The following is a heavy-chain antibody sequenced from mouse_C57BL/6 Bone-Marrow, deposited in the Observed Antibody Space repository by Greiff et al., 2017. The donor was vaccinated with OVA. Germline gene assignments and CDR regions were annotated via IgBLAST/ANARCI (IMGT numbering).Heavy chain of an antibody. V-gene: IGHV3-6*01. CDR1: GYSITSGYY. D-gene: IGHD2-4*01. J-gene: IGHJ2*01. CDR2: ISYDGSN. CDR3: AREGDYVDY. Sequence: EVQLVESGPGLVKPSQSLSLTCSVTGYSITSGYYWNWIRQFPGNKLEWMGYISYDGSNNYNPSLKNRISITRDTSKNQFFLKLNSVTTEDTATYYCAREGDYVDYWGQGTTLTVSS.